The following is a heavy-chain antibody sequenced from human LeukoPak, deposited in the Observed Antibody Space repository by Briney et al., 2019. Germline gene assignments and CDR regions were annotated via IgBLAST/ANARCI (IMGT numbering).Heavy chain of an antibody. J-gene: IGHJ4*02. V-gene: IGHV3-30-3*01. CDR1: GFTFSSYA. CDR3: ARRHEAGLVDY. CDR2: ISYDGSNK. Sequence: GGSLRLSCAASGFTFSSYAMSWVRQAPGKGLEWVAVISYDGSNKYYADSVKGRFTISRDNSKNTLYLQMNSLRAEDTAVYYCARRHEAGLVDYWGQGTLVTVSS.